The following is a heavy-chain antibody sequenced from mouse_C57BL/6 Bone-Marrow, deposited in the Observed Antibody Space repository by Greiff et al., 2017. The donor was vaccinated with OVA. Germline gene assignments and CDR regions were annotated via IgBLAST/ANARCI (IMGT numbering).Heavy chain of an antibody. CDR3: ARSAGYWYFDV. V-gene: IGHV1-81*01. CDR1: GYTFTSYG. CDR2: IYPRSGNT. D-gene: IGHD3-1*01. J-gene: IGHJ1*03. Sequence: QVQLKQSGAELARPGASVKLSCKASGYTFTSYGISWVKQRTGQGLEWIGEIYPRSGNTYYNEKFKGKATLTADKSSSTAYMELRSLTSEDSAVYFCARSAGYWYFDVWGTGTTVTVSS.